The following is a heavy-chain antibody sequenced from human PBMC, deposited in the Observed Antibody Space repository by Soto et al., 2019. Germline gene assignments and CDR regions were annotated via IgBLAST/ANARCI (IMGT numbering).Heavy chain of an antibody. CDR2: ISVYTETT. CDR3: ARDRCTTDRCYTPHFDV. CDR1: GYTFTSHG. J-gene: IGHJ6*02. D-gene: IGHD2-8*01. V-gene: IGHV1-18*04. Sequence: QVQLVQSGWEWTKTGASVKVSAKSPGYTFTSHGVSWVGQAPGQGLKWLGWISVYTETTKQAQKFQDRVNLSTETSTSTAYMSLRSMRSEYTALDYCARDRCTTDRCYTPHFDVLGQVTTVNVAS.